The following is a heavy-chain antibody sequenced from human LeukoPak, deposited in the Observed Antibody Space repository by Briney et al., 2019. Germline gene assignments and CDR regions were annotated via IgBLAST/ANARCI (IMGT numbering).Heavy chain of an antibody. V-gene: IGHV4-59*01. CDR3: ARVVTVVREDPYYFDY. D-gene: IGHD3-10*01. CDR1: GGSISSYY. J-gene: IGHJ4*02. Sequence: SETLSLTCTVSGGSISSYYWSWIRQPPGKGLEWIGYIYYSGSTNYNPSLKSRVTISVDTSKNQFSLKLSSVTAADTAVYCCARVVTVVREDPYYFDYWGQGTLVTVSS. CDR2: IYYSGST.